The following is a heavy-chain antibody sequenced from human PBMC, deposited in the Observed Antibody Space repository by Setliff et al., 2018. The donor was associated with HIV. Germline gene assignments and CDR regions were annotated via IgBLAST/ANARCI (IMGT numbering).Heavy chain of an antibody. CDR3: ATSTSRFFWNGFYQGGFGSRNSHSFEN. CDR2: MNPNSGNT. J-gene: IGHJ4*02. D-gene: IGHD3-3*01. Sequence: ASVKVSCKASGYTFTSYDINWVRQATGQGLEWMGWMNPNSGNTKYAQKFRDRVTLTGDTSISTASMELSSLKSDDTAMYYCATSTSRFFWNGFYQGGFGSRNSHSFENWGQGTLVTVSS. CDR1: GYTFTSYD. V-gene: IGHV1-8*02.